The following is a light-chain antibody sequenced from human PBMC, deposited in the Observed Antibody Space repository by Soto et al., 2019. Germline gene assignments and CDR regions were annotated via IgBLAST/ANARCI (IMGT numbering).Light chain of an antibody. V-gene: IGKV3-11*01. Sequence: EIVLTQSPATLSLSPGERATLSCRASQSVSSYLAWYQQKPGQAPRLLIYDASNRATVIPARFSGSGSGTDLTLTISCLEPEDFAVYYCQQSSNWPPWTFGQGTKVEIK. CDR2: DAS. CDR3: QQSSNWPPWT. CDR1: QSVSSY. J-gene: IGKJ1*01.